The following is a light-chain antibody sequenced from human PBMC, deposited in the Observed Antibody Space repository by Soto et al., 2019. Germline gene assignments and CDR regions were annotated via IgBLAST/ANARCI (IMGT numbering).Light chain of an antibody. CDR3: QQYDGYSPQT. J-gene: IGKJ1*01. Sequence: DIQMTQSPSTLFASVGDRVTITCRASQSVRNWLAWYQQKPGRARQLLIYDSSTLEPGVPSRFRGSGSGTEFTLTINGLQPDDFATYYCQQYDGYSPQTFGQGTKV. CDR2: DSS. V-gene: IGKV1-5*01. CDR1: QSVRNW.